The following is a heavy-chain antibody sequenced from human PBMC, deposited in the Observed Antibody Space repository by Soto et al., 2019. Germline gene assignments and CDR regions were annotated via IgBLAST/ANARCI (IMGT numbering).Heavy chain of an antibody. CDR1: GFTFSSYW. Sequence: PGGSLRLSCAASGFTFSSYWMFWVRQAPGKGLVWVSRINSDGSTTSYADSVKGRFTISRDNAKNTLYLQMNSLRVEDTAVYYCAKGPVGAFDYWGHGTLVTVSS. J-gene: IGHJ4*01. CDR2: INSDGSTT. V-gene: IGHV3-74*01. D-gene: IGHD1-26*01. CDR3: AKGPVGAFDY.